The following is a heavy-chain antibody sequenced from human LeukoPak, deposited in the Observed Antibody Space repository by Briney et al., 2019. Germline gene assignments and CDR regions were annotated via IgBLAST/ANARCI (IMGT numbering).Heavy chain of an antibody. Sequence: SETLSLTCAVYGGSFSGYYWSWIRQPPGKGLEWIGEINHSGSTNYNPSLKSRVTISVDTSKNQFSLKLSSVTAADTAVYYCARRVAARPIDYWGQGTLVTVSS. CDR1: GGSFSGYY. J-gene: IGHJ4*02. CDR3: ARRVAARPIDY. D-gene: IGHD6-6*01. CDR2: INHSGST. V-gene: IGHV4-34*01.